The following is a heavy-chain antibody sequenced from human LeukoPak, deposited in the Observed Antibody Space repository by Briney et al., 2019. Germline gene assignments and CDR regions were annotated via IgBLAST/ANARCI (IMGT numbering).Heavy chain of an antibody. CDR3: ARAPGGYCSSTSCSPFDY. Sequence: PSGTLSLTCAVSGGSISSSNWWSWARQPPGKGLEWIGEIYHSGSTNYNPSLKSRVTISVDKSKNQFPLKLSSVTAADTAVYYCARAPGGYCSSTSCSPFDYWGQGTLVTVSS. J-gene: IGHJ4*02. D-gene: IGHD2-2*01. CDR1: GGSISSSNW. V-gene: IGHV4-4*02. CDR2: IYHSGST.